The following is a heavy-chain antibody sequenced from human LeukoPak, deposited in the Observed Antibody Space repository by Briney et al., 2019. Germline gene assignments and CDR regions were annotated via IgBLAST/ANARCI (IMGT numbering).Heavy chain of an antibody. Sequence: ASVKVSCKASGYTFTGYYMHWVRQAPGQGLEWMGWINPNSGGTNYAQKFQGRVTMTRDTSISTAYMELSRLRSDDTAVYYCARDRDAAKFWELLSHSYYYMDVWGKGTTVTVSS. CDR1: GYTFTGYY. D-gene: IGHD1-26*01. J-gene: IGHJ6*03. CDR3: ARDRDAAKFWELLSHSYYYMDV. V-gene: IGHV1-2*02. CDR2: INPNSGGT.